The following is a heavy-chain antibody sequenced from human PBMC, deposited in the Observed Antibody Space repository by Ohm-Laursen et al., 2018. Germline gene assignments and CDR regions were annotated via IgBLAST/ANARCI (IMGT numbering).Heavy chain of an antibody. V-gene: IGHV3-48*04. CDR3: ARRIPLYGMDV. D-gene: IGHD2-2*02. J-gene: IGHJ6*02. CDR1: GFTFSSYS. CDR2: ISSSGDII. Sequence: SLRLSCAASGFTFSSYSMNWVRQAPGKGLEWVSYISSSGDIIYYADSVKGRFTISRDNPKNSLYLQMNSLRADDTAIYYCARRIPLYGMDVWGQGTTVTVSS.